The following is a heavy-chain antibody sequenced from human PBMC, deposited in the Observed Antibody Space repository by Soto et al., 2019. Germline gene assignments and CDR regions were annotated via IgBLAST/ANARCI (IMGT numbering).Heavy chain of an antibody. CDR1: GFTFSSYG. CDR2: IWYDGSNK. V-gene: IGHV3-33*01. CDR3: ARDDVFCYCCRGYGVPLDV. D-gene: IGHD6-25*01. J-gene: IGHJ6*04. Sequence: PGGSLRLSCAASGFTFSSYGMHWVRQAPGKGLEWVAVIWYDGSNKYYADSVKGRFTISRDTSENTVHLQMDSLRAEDTAVYYCARDDVFCYCCRGYGVPLDVWGKRTTVTGSA.